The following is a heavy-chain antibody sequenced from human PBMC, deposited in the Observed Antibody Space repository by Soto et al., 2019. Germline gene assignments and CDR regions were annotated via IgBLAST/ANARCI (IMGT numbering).Heavy chain of an antibody. Sequence: SETLSLTCTVSGGSMRNYFWTWIRQPPGKGLEWIGYIHYSGTTSFFPSYNPSLRSRVTISEDTSKNQFSLKLLSATTADTAVYFCAAGEASSRNLAPYYLDFWGQGTLVTVSS. D-gene: IGHD6-13*01. CDR1: GGSMRNYF. CDR3: AAGEASSRNLAPYYLDF. CDR2: IHYSGTT. V-gene: IGHV4-59*01. J-gene: IGHJ4*02.